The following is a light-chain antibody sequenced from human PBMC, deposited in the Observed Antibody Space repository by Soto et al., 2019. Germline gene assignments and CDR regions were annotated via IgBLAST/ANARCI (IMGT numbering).Light chain of an antibody. CDR3: SSYTTSNTRQIV. V-gene: IGLV2-14*03. J-gene: IGLJ1*01. Sequence: QSALTQPASVSGSPGQSITISCTGTSSDVGGYNYVSWYQHHPGKAPKLMIFDVSNRPSGVSNRFSGSKSGNTASLTISGLQPEEEADYYCSSYTTSNTRQIVFGTGTKVTAL. CDR1: SSDVGGYNY. CDR2: DVS.